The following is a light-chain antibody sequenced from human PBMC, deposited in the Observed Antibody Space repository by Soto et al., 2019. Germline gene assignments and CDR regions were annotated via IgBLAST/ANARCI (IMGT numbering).Light chain of an antibody. CDR3: QQYGSPLWT. Sequence: EVVLTQSPGTPSLSPGERATLSCRASQSITSSYLAWYQQKPGQAPRLLISGTISRATGIPDRFSGSGSGTDFTLTISRLEPEDFAVYYCQQYGSPLWTFGQGTKVEIK. CDR1: QSITSSY. J-gene: IGKJ1*01. V-gene: IGKV3-20*01. CDR2: GTI.